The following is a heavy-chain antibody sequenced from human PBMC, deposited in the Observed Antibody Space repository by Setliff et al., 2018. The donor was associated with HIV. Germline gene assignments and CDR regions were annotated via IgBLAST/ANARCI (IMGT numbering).Heavy chain of an antibody. J-gene: IGHJ6*03. CDR3: ARGSNPTGNYDFYFLDV. V-gene: IGHV1-69*10. CDR1: GGTFRTYA. Sequence: AASVKVSCKASGGTFRTYAISWVRQASGQGLEWMGGIIPMLRVAKYAQNLQDRVTITADKSTGTAYMELSGLRSEDTAVYYCARGSNPTGNYDFYFLDVWGKGTTVTVSS. CDR2: IIPMLRVA. D-gene: IGHD1-1*01.